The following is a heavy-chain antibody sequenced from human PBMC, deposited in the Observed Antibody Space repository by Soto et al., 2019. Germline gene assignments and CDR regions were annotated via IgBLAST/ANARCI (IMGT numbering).Heavy chain of an antibody. Sequence: QVQLVQSGAEVKKPGSSVKVSCKASGGTFSTHAISWVRQAPGQGLEWLGGIIPTLGTPNYAQKFQGRVTVTADEYTSTAYMELSRLTSEDTAVYYCAREAFRSGYYGYYYGMDVWGQGTAVNV. CDR1: GGTFSTHA. D-gene: IGHD3-3*01. CDR3: AREAFRSGYYGYYYGMDV. V-gene: IGHV1-69*01. CDR2: IIPTLGTP. J-gene: IGHJ6*02.